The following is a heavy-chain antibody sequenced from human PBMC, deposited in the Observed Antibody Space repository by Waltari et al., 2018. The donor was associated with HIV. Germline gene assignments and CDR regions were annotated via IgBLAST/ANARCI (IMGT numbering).Heavy chain of an antibody. CDR3: ARKGGIGSGWYAFDH. CDR1: GYTFTSHA. Sequence: VQPVPSGAEVKNPGASVKVSCKASGYTFTSHALKGVRHASGQGPEWMGWMNPNSGNTGYAQNFQGRGTMTRNTSISTAYMELSSLKSEDTAVYYCARKGGIGSGWYAFDHWGQGTLVAVSS. J-gene: IGHJ4*02. CDR2: MNPNSGNT. D-gene: IGHD6-19*01. V-gene: IGHV1-8*01.